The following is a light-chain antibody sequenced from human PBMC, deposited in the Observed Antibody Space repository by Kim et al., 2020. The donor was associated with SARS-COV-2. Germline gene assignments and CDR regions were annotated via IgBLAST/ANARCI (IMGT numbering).Light chain of an antibody. CDR2: SDG. CDR3: QVWDSPGGQQV. CDR1: NHDNTG. V-gene: IGLV3-21*02. Sequence: SYELTQPPSLSVAPGETATIACEGTNHDNTGVPWYQQKAGQAPVLVVTSDGDRPSGIPERFSGSNSRTTATLTISRVEAGDEADYYCQVWDSPGGQQVFGGGTQLTVL. J-gene: IGLJ2*01.